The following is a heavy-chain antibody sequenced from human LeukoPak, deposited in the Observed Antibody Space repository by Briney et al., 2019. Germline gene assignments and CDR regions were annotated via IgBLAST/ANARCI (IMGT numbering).Heavy chain of an antibody. CDR1: GGSISSYY. Sequence: PSETLSLTCTVSGGSISSYYWSWIRQPAGKGLEWIGRIYTSGSTNYNPSLKGRVTMSVDTSKNQFSLKLSSVTAADTAVYYCARSGLMVRGVIPFDYWGQGTLVTVSS. J-gene: IGHJ4*02. D-gene: IGHD3-10*01. V-gene: IGHV4-4*07. CDR2: IYTSGST. CDR3: ARSGLMVRGVIPFDY.